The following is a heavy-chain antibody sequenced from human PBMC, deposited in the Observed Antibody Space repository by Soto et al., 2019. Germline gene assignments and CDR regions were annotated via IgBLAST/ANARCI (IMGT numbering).Heavy chain of an antibody. J-gene: IGHJ4*02. CDR1: GFTFSSYG. Sequence: GGSLRLSCAASGFTFSSYGISWIRLSPGKGLEWVSVISGGGDTTYYTPSVKGRFTISRDDFRNTLYLQMNSLRTEDTAIYYCVKLRYFVVLPAGILDYWGPGTLVTVSS. CDR3: VKLRYFVVLPAGILDY. CDR2: ISGGGDTT. D-gene: IGHD2-8*01. V-gene: IGHV3-23*01.